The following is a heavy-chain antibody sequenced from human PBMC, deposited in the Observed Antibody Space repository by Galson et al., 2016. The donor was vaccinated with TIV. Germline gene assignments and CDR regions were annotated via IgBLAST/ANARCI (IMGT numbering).Heavy chain of an antibody. J-gene: IGHJ4*02. D-gene: IGHD2-15*01. V-gene: IGHV3-53*01. CDR1: GFAVTYTYINY. CDR2: IHDTGDT. Sequence: SLRLSCAASGFAVTYTYINYMTWVRQAPGRGLECVSVIHDTGDTYYANSVRGRFTISRDDSRTTLFLQMNNLRVEDTAVYYCAKDAKIVVLVAAYYFEYWGQGTLVSVSS. CDR3: AKDAKIVVLVAAYYFEY.